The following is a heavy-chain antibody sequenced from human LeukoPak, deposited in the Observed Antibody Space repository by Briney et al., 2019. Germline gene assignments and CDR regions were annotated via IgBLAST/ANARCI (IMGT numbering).Heavy chain of an antibody. J-gene: IGHJ6*03. D-gene: IGHD2-21*01. CDR2: IRYDGSNK. Sequence: GGSLRLSCAASGFTFSSYGMHWVRQAPGKGLEWVAFIRYDGSNKYYADSVKGRFTISRDNSKNTLYLQMNSLRAEDTAVDYCAKDRVAVMWWSRVSPTYYYYMDVWGKGTTVTVSS. CDR1: GFTFSSYG. V-gene: IGHV3-30*02. CDR3: AKDRVAVMWWSRVSPTYYYYMDV.